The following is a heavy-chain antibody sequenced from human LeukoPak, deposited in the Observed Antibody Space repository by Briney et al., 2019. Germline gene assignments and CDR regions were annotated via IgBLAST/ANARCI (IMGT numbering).Heavy chain of an antibody. Sequence: PGGSLRLSCEASGFTFSSYWMSWVRQAPGEGLEWVANIKQDGSEKYYVDSVKGRFTISRDNAKNSLYLQMNSLRAGDTAVYYCALVDGYSNKNWGQGTLVTVSS. CDR1: GFTFSSYW. J-gene: IGHJ4*02. CDR3: ALVDGYSNKN. D-gene: IGHD5-12*01. V-gene: IGHV3-7*01. CDR2: IKQDGSEK.